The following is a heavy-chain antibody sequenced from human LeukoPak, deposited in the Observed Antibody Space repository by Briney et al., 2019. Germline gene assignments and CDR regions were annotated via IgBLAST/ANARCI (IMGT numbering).Heavy chain of an antibody. CDR3: AKDGGTYSLDY. CDR2: IWYEGSNK. Sequence: QPGGSLRLSCAASGFSFSTYGMHWVRQAPGKGLEWVAFIWYEGSNKYHADSVKGRLTISRDNSKNTLYLQMNSLRVEDTAVYYCAKDGGTYSLDYWGQGTLVTVSS. CDR1: GFSFSTYG. J-gene: IGHJ4*02. V-gene: IGHV3-30*02. D-gene: IGHD1-26*01.